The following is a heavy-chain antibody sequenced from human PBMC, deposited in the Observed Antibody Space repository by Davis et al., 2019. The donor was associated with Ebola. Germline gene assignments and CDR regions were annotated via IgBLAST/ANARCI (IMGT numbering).Heavy chain of an antibody. CDR1: GFTFSSYG. D-gene: IGHD5-18*01. Sequence: GGSLRLSCAASGFTFSSYGMHWVRQAPGKGLEWVAVISYDGSNKYYADSVKGRFTISRHNSKNTLYLQMNSLRAEDTAVYYCASIVRRLATAWDDYWGQGTLVTVSS. CDR2: ISYDGSNK. CDR3: ASIVRRLATAWDDY. J-gene: IGHJ4*02. V-gene: IGHV3-30*03.